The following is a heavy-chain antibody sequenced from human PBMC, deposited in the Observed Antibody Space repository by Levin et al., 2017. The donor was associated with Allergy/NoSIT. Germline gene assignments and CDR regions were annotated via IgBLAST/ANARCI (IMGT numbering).Heavy chain of an antibody. CDR3: AKDIYGGNSGYFDY. V-gene: IGHV3-9*01. CDR2: ISWNSGSI. Sequence: SLKISCAASGFTFDDYAMHWVRQAPGKGLEWVSGISWNSGSIGYADSVKGRFTISRDNAKNSLYLQMNSLRAEDTALYYCAKDIYGGNSGYFDYWGQGTLVTVSS. J-gene: IGHJ4*02. CDR1: GFTFDDYA. D-gene: IGHD4-23*01.